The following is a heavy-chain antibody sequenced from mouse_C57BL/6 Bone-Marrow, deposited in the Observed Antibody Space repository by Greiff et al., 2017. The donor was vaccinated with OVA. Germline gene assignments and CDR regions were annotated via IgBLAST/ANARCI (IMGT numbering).Heavy chain of an antibody. D-gene: IGHD2-4*01. J-gene: IGHJ3*01. CDR2: ISSGSSTI. Sequence: EVKVEESGGGLVKPGGSLKLSCAASGFTFSDYGMHWVRQAPEKGLEWVAYISSGSSTIYYADTVKGRFTISRDNAKNTLFLQMTSLRSEDTAMYYCALYDYGEAYWGQGTLVTVSA. V-gene: IGHV5-17*01. CDR1: GFTFSDYG. CDR3: ALYDYGEAY.